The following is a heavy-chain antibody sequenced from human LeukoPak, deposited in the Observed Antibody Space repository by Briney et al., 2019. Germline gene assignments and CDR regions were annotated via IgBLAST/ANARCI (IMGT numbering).Heavy chain of an antibody. V-gene: IGHV3-23*01. Sequence: GGSLRLSCAASGFIFNNYALSWVRQTPGKGLEWVSAISGSGRNTYYADSVKGRFTISRDNSKNTLYVQMNSLRAEDTAVYYCAKSRGSGLFDYWGQGTLVTVAS. D-gene: IGHD3-10*01. CDR1: GFIFNNYA. J-gene: IGHJ4*02. CDR2: ISGSGRNT. CDR3: AKSRGSGLFDY.